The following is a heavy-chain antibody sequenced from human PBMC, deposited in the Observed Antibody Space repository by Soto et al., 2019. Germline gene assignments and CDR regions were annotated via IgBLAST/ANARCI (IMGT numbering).Heavy chain of an antibody. V-gene: IGHV4-34*01. Sequence: QVQLQQWGAGLLKPSETLSLTCAVYGGSFSGYYWSWIRQPPGKGLEWIGEINHSGSTNYNPPLKSRVTISVDTSKNQFSLKLSSVTAADTAVYYCARMESQTQPAANYWGQGTLVTVSS. D-gene: IGHD2-2*01. CDR2: INHSGST. CDR1: GGSFSGYY. CDR3: ARMESQTQPAANY. J-gene: IGHJ4*02.